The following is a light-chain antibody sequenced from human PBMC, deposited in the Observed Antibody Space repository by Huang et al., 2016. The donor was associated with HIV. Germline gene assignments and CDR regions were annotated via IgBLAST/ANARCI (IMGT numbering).Light chain of an antibody. J-gene: IGKJ3*01. CDR2: WAS. V-gene: IGKV4-1*01. CDR1: QSVFSNSNSKNY. CDR3: QQYYRTPFN. Sequence: DIVMTQCPDSLAGSLGERATINCKSSQSVFSNSNSKNYLSWYQQKPGQPPKLLFYWASTRESGVPDRFRASGSGTDFTLTISSLQAEDVAVYYCQQYYRTPFNFGPGTKMDVK.